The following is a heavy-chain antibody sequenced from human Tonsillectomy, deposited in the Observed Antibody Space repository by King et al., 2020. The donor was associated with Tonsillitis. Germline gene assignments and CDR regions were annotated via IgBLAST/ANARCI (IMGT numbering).Heavy chain of an antibody. D-gene: IGHD2-2*01. V-gene: IGHV3-11*01. J-gene: IGHJ4*02. CDR1: GFTFCDYY. CDR2: ISNSNM. CDR3: ARDYPYDQSPFDY. Sequence: VQLVESGGGLVKPGGSLRLSCAASGFTFCDYYMSWIRQAPGKGLEWVSYISNSNMYYADSVKGRFTISRDNAKNSLYLQMNSLRAEDTAVYYCARDYPYDQSPFDYWGQGTLVTVSS.